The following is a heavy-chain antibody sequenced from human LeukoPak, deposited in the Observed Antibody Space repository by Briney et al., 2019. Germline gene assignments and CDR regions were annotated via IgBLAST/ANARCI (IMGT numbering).Heavy chain of an antibody. V-gene: IGHV4-4*07. J-gene: IGHJ6*02. CDR2: MYTSGTT. CDR3: ARDQGSYYGVDV. Sequence: PSETLSLTCTVSGGSLSTYYWSWIRQPAGKGLEWIGRMYTSGTTKYNPSLKSRVTMSVDTSNNQFSLKVSSVTAADTAVYYCARDQGSYYGVDVWGQGTTVTVSS. CDR1: GGSLSTYY.